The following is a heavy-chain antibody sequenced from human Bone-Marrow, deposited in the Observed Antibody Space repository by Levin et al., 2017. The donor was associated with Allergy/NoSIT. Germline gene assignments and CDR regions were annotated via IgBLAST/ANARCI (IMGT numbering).Heavy chain of an antibody. D-gene: IGHD3-10*01. J-gene: IGHJ3*02. CDR1: GYTFARYW. Sequence: GGSLRLSCEGSGYTFARYWIGWVRQTSGNGLEWMGIIYPGDSDARYSPSFQGQVTISADKSINTAYLQWNGLKASDTAVYYFALYLKGFYDTGTYAGRELGTDSFDIWGQGTLVTVSS. CDR3: ALYLKGFYDTGTYAGRELGTDSFDI. CDR2: IYPGDSDA. V-gene: IGHV5-51*01.